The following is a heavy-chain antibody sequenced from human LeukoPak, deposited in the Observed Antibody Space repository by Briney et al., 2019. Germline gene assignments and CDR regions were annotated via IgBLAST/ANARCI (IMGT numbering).Heavy chain of an antibody. CDR1: GYTFTSYG. Sequence: EASVKVSCKASGYTFTSYGVSWVRQAPGQGLEWMGWISAYNGNTNYAQKLQGRVTMTTDTSTSTAYMELRSLRSDDTAVYYCARVSTSCYEFDYWGQGTLVTVSS. CDR3: ARVSTSCYEFDY. CDR2: ISAYNGNT. V-gene: IGHV1-18*04. J-gene: IGHJ4*02. D-gene: IGHD2-2*01.